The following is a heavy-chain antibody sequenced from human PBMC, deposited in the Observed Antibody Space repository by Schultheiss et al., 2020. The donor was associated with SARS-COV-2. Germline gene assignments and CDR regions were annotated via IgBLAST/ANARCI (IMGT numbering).Heavy chain of an antibody. CDR1: GFTFDDYA. J-gene: IGHJ6*02. CDR3: AKAGLWSGYWEYNYYYGMDV. D-gene: IGHD3-3*01. CDR2: ISWNSGSI. V-gene: IGHV3-9*01. Sequence: SLKISCAASGFTFDDYAMHWVRQAPGKGLEWVSGISWNSGSIGYADSVKGRFTISRDNAKNSLYLQMNSLRAEDTALYYCAKAGLWSGYWEYNYYYGMDVWGQGTTVTVSS.